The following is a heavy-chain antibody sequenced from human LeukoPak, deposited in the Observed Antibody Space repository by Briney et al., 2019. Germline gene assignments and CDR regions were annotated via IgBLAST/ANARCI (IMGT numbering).Heavy chain of an antibody. D-gene: IGHD5-12*01. CDR1: GGSISSYY. Sequence: SETLSLTCTVSGGSISSYYWSWIRQPPGKGLEWIGYIYYSGSTNYNPSLKSRVTISVDTSKNLFSLKLSSVTAADTAVYYCARGRGYDSDYWGQGTLATVSS. CDR3: ARGRGYDSDY. V-gene: IGHV4-59*01. CDR2: IYYSGST. J-gene: IGHJ4*02.